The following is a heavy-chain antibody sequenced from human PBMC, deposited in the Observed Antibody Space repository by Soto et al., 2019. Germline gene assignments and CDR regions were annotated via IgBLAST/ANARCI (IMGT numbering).Heavy chain of an antibody. D-gene: IGHD6-13*01. Sequence: SETLSLTCTVSGGSISSSSYYWGWIRQPPGKGLEWIGSIYYSGSTYYNPSLKSRVTISVDTSKNQFSLKLSSVTAADTAVYYWARLAPLSSWYSIDDWRQGTLGTVSS. J-gene: IGHJ4*02. V-gene: IGHV4-39*01. CDR3: ARLAPLSSWYSIDD. CDR2: IYYSGST. CDR1: GGSISSSSYY.